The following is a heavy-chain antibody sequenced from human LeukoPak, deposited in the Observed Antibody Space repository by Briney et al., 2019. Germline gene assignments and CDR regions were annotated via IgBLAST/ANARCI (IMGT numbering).Heavy chain of an antibody. Sequence: SETLSLTCAIYGGSFSGYYWSWIRQPPGKGLEWIGEIIDTGSTKYNSSLKSRVTISVDTSKNQFSLSLDSVTAADTAVYYCARGLASGYPPIPFDYWGQGTLVTVSS. CDR2: IIDTGST. D-gene: IGHD3-3*01. CDR3: ARGLASGYPPIPFDY. CDR1: GGSFSGYY. J-gene: IGHJ4*02. V-gene: IGHV4-34*12.